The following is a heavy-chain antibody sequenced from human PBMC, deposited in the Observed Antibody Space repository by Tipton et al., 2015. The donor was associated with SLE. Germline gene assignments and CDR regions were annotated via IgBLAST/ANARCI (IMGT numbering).Heavy chain of an antibody. CDR2: IFRSGNA. CDR3: ARIVTYYDFWSGPGKVYYYYYMDV. CDR1: GVSVTNYY. J-gene: IGHJ6*03. Sequence: TLSLTCTVSGVSVTNYYWSWIRQPPGKRLEWIGYIFRSGNAYYNPSLKSRVTISVDTSKNQFSLKLSSVTAADTAVYYCARIVTYYDFWSGPGKVYYYYYMDVWGKGTTVTVSS. D-gene: IGHD3-3*01. V-gene: IGHV4-59*04.